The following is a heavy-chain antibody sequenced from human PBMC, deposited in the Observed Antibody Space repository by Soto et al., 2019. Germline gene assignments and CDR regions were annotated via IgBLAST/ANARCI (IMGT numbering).Heavy chain of an antibody. D-gene: IGHD2-8*01. CDR3: VRGRAIYGEWDYYDY. Sequence: PSETLSLTCSVSGGSIRGYYWTWIQQSPGRGLEWLGFISDSGTTDSDASLKGRLAISLDKSRSQFSLSLTSVTAADTALYYCVRGRAIYGEWDYYDYWGQGALVTVSS. CDR2: ISDSGTT. V-gene: IGHV4-59*01. J-gene: IGHJ4*02. CDR1: GGSIRGYY.